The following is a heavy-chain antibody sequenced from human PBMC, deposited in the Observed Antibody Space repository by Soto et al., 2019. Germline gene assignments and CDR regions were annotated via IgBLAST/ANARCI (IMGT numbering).Heavy chain of an antibody. CDR1: GYSFTSYW. CDR2: IDPSDSYT. Sequence: GESLKISCQGSGYSFTSYWISWVRQVPGKGLEWMGRIDPSDSYTNYSPSSQGHVTISADKSISTAYLQWSSLKASDTAMYYCARSLDCSGGSCYSETFYYYYGMDVWGQGTTVTVSS. V-gene: IGHV5-10-1*01. J-gene: IGHJ6*02. CDR3: ARSLDCSGGSCYSETFYYYYGMDV. D-gene: IGHD2-15*01.